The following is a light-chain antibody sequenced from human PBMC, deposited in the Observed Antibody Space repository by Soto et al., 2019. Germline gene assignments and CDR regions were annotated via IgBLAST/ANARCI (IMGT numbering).Light chain of an antibody. V-gene: IGKV1-17*01. CDR3: LQHNSYPLT. Sequence: DIQMTQSPSSLSASVGDRVTITCRASQGIRNFLGWYQQKPGKAPKRLLYVASSLQSGVPSRFSGSGSGTEFTLSISSLQPQDFANYSCLQHNSYPLTYGPGTKVDIK. CDR1: QGIRNF. J-gene: IGKJ3*01. CDR2: VAS.